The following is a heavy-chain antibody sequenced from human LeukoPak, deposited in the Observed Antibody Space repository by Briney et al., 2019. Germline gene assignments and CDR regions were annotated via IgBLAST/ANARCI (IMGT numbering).Heavy chain of an antibody. J-gene: IGHJ4*02. CDR1: GFTFNSYW. Sequence: GGSLRLSCAASGFTFNSYWMIWVRQAPGKGLEWVANINPDGSGKYYVDSVKGRFTISRDNAKKSLYLQMNSLRAEDTAVYYCARTSYDRPVWGQGTLVTVSS. D-gene: IGHD3-22*01. V-gene: IGHV3-7*01. CDR2: INPDGSGK. CDR3: ARTSYDRPV.